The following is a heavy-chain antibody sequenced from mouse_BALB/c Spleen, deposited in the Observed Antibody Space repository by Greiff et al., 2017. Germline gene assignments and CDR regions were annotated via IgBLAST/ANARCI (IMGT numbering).Heavy chain of an antibody. V-gene: IGHV2-9-2*01. CDR2: IWTGGGT. J-gene: IGHJ4*01. CDR1: GFSLTSYD. D-gene: IGHD2-2*01. CDR3: VRYGYDRAMDY. Sequence: VQLKESGPGLVAPSQSLSITCTVSGFSLTSYDISWIRQPPGKGLEWLGVIWTGGGTNYNSAFMSRLSISKDNSKSQVFLKMNSLQTDDTAIYYCVRYGYDRAMDYWGQGTSVTVSS.